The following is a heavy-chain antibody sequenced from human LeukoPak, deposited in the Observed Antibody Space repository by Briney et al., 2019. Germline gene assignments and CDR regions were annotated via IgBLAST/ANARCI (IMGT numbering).Heavy chain of an antibody. Sequence: ASVKVSCKASGYTFTGYYMHWVRQAPGQGLEWMGWINPNSGGTNYAQKLQGRVTMTRDTSISTAYMELSRLRSDDTAVYYCARAKSKNVVVVAIYYYGMDVWGQGTTVTVSS. V-gene: IGHV1-2*02. CDR1: GYTFTGYY. J-gene: IGHJ6*02. CDR3: ARAKSKNVVVVAIYYYGMDV. D-gene: IGHD2-15*01. CDR2: INPNSGGT.